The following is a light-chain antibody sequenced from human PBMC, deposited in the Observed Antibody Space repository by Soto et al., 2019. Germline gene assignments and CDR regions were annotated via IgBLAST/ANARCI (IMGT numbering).Light chain of an antibody. CDR1: QSVGSK. Sequence: EIVMTQSPATLSVSPGERASLSCRASQSVGSKLAWYQHKPGQAPRLLIYDASTRATGTPARFSGSGSWTEITLNITSLTLEEFDVYDYQQYNNWPPITFGPGTKVDIK. J-gene: IGKJ3*01. V-gene: IGKV3-15*01. CDR2: DAS. CDR3: QQYNNWPPIT.